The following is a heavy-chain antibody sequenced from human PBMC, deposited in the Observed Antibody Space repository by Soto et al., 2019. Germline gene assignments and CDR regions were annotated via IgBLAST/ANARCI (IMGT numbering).Heavy chain of an antibody. V-gene: IGHV3-21*01. Sequence: GGSLRLSCVGSGFTFSTYSINWVRQAPGKGLEWVSSISSRSDIYYADSVKGRFTISRDNAKNSVSLQMNSLRAEDTAVYYCAREYTAWPLAYGLDVWGQGTTVAVS. D-gene: IGHD2-2*02. CDR2: ISSRSDI. CDR1: GFTFSTYS. J-gene: IGHJ6*02. CDR3: AREYTAWPLAYGLDV.